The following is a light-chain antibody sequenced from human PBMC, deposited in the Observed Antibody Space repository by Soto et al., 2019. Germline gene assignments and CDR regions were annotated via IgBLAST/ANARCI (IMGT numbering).Light chain of an antibody. J-gene: IGKJ1*01. Sequence: EIVMTQSPATLSVSPGERATLSCRASQSVSYYLAWYQQKPGQAPRLLIYGASNRATGIPDRFSGSGSGTDFTLTISRLEPEDFAVYYCHQYGSSPATFGQGTKVDIK. V-gene: IGKV3-20*01. CDR3: HQYGSSPAT. CDR1: QSVSYY. CDR2: GAS.